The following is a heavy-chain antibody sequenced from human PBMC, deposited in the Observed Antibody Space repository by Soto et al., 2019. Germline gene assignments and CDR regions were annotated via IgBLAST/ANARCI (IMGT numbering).Heavy chain of an antibody. D-gene: IGHD3-3*01. V-gene: IGHV2-5*02. CDR1: GFSLSTSGVG. J-gene: IGHJ3*02. Sequence: QITLKESGPTLVKPTQTLTLTCTFSGFSLSTSGVGVGWIRQPPGKALEWLALIYWDDDKRYSPSLKSRLTITKDTPKTQVVLTMTHMDPVDTATYYCAHRGRLDFWSGYYTGAFDIWGQGTMVTVSS. CDR3: AHRGRLDFWSGYYTGAFDI. CDR2: IYWDDDK.